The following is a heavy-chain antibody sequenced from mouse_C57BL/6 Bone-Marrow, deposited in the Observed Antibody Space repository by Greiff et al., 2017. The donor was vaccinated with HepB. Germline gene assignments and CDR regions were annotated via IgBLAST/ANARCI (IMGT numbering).Heavy chain of an antibody. CDR2: IYPRDGST. J-gene: IGHJ2*01. D-gene: IGHD1-1*01. V-gene: IGHV1-78*01. CDR3: ARYPYYGSSYFYFDY. CDR1: GYTFTDHT. Sequence: VQLQQSDAELVKPGASVKISCKVSGYTFTDHTIHWMKQRPEQGLEWIGYIYPRDGSTKYNEKFKGKATLTADKSSSTAYMQLNSLTSEDSAVYFCARYPYYGSSYFYFDYRGQGTALTVSS.